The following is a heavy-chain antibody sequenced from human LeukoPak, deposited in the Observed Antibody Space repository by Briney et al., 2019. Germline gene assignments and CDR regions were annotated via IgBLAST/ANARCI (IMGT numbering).Heavy chain of an antibody. CDR2: INHSAST. D-gene: IGHD3-22*01. V-gene: IGHV4-34*01. Sequence: SETLSLTCAVYGGSFSGYYWSWIRQPPGKGLEWIGEINHSASTNYNPSLKRRVSISVDTSKNQCSLKLSSVTAADTAVYYCARSRRLKITMMLFDYCGQGSLVTASS. J-gene: IGHJ4*02. CDR1: GGSFSGYY. CDR3: ARSRRLKITMMLFDY.